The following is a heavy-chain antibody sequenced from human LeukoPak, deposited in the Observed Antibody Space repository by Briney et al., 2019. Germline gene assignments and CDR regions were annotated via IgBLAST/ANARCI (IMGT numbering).Heavy chain of an antibody. J-gene: IGHJ4*02. D-gene: IGHD3-22*01. CDR1: GFTFSSYA. Sequence: GALRLSCAASGFTFSSYAMSWVRPAPGKGLEWVSAISGSGGSTYYADSVKGRFTISRDNSKNTLYLQMNSLRAEDTAVYYCAKASGITMIVVVIQYYFDYWGQGTLVTVSS. CDR2: ISGSGGST. CDR3: AKASGITMIVVVIQYYFDY. V-gene: IGHV3-23*01.